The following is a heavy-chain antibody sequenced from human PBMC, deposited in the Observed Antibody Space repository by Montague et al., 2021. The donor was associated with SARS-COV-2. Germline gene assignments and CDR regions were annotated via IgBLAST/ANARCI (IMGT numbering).Heavy chain of an antibody. CDR3: ARAPVPAATYYYYYYMDV. D-gene: IGHD2-2*01. CDR1: GGSVSSGSYY. CDR2: IYYSGST. V-gene: IGHV4-61*01. Sequence: SETRSLTCTVSGGSVSSGSYYWSWIRQPPGKGLEWIGYIYYSGSTNYNPSLKSRVTISVDTSKNQFSLKLSSVTAADTAVYYCARAPVPAATYYYYYYMDVWGKGTTVTVSS. J-gene: IGHJ6*03.